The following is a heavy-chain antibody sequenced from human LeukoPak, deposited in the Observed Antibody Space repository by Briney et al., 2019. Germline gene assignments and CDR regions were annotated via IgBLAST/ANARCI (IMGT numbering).Heavy chain of an antibody. D-gene: IGHD2-2*01. J-gene: IGHJ3*02. CDR3: VKGRTIVVVPTSIDSFDT. CDR1: GFMFSSYA. CDR2: ISGSGERT. V-gene: IGHV3-23*01. Sequence: GGSLRLSCAASGFMFSSYAMNWVRQAPGKGLEWVSRISGSGERTDYGDSVKGRFTISRDKSKNTLYLQMDSLRGEDTARYYCVKGRTIVVVPTSIDSFDTWGQGAMVIVSS.